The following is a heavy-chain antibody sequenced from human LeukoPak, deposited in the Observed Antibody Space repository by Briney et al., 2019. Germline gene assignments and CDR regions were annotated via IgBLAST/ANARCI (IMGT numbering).Heavy chain of an antibody. CDR1: GFAFSSYS. Sequence: GGSLRLSCAASGFAFSSYSMNWVRQAPGKGLEWVSSISSSSSYIYYADSVKGRFTISRDNAKNSLYLQMNSLRAEDTAVYYCARDPSTHYDFWSGPYWYFDLWGRGTLVTVSS. V-gene: IGHV3-21*01. CDR3: ARDPSTHYDFWSGPYWYFDL. J-gene: IGHJ2*01. CDR2: ISSSSSYI. D-gene: IGHD3-3*01.